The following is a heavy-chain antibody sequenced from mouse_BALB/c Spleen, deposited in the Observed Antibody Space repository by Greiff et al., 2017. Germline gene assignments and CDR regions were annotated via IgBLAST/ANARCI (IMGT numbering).Heavy chain of an antibody. CDR1: GFSLTSYD. CDR3: VRDNGDGYYDY. Sequence: QVQLKESGPGLVAPSQSLSITCTVSGFSLTSYDISWIRQPPGKGLEWLGVIWTGGGTNYNSAFMSRLSISKDNSKSQVFLKMNSLQTDDTAIYYCVRDNGDGYYDYWGQGTTLTVSS. D-gene: IGHD2-3*01. V-gene: IGHV2-9-2*01. CDR2: IWTGGGT. J-gene: IGHJ2*01.